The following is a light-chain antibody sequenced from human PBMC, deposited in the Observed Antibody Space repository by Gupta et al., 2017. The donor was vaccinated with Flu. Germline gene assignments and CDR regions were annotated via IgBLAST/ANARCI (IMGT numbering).Light chain of an antibody. CDR3: QHKNSTPWT. J-gene: IGKJ1*01. Sequence: PPSLSASVGDRSTITCRASQNIAKYLDWYQQRPGEAPKLLVFGASKVNTGVPARFSGSGSGKDFTLTITSRQPEDFATYSCQHKNSTPWTFGQGTTVDIK. CDR1: QNIAKY. V-gene: IGKV1-39*01. CDR2: GAS.